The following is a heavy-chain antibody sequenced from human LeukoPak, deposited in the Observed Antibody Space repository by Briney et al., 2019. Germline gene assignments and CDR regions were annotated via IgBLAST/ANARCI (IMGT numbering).Heavy chain of an antibody. D-gene: IGHD6-19*01. CDR1: GYTLTELS. Sequence: GASVKVSCKVSGYTLTELSMHWVRQAPGKGLEWMGGFDPEDGETIYAQKFQGRVTMTEDTSPDTAYMELSSLRSEDTAVYYCATALYSSGWSHGMDVWGQGTTVTVSS. CDR2: FDPEDGET. CDR3: ATALYSSGWSHGMDV. V-gene: IGHV1-24*01. J-gene: IGHJ6*02.